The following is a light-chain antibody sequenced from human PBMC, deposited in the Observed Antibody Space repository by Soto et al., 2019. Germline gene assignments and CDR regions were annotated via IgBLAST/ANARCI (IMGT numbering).Light chain of an antibody. V-gene: IGKV4-1*01. J-gene: IGKJ3*01. CDR1: LSVFPSSNNRPY. CDR3: QQYYSSPLT. CDR2: WAS. Sequence: DHVMTPSPDSLAVSLGARATINCKSSLSVFPSSNNRPYLAWYQQKSGQSPTLLFYWASTRQPEVPDRFRGGGSGRDFTRTISSLQAEDVAVYDCQQYYSSPLTFGPGARVDVK.